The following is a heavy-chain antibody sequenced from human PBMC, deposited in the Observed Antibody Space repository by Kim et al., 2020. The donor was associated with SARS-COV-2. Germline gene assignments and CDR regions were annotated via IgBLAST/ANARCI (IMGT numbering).Heavy chain of an antibody. CDR2: IKTDGSST. J-gene: IGHJ4*02. CDR3: IRTDIAAPGDY. CDR1: GFAFSRYW. D-gene: IGHD6-25*01. V-gene: IGHV3-74*01. Sequence: GGSLRLSCAASGFAFSRYWMHWVRQAPGEGLVWVSRIKTDGSSTSYADSVKGRFTISRDNAKNTVYLQMNRLRAEDTAVYYCIRTDIAAPGDYWGQGTLVTVSS.